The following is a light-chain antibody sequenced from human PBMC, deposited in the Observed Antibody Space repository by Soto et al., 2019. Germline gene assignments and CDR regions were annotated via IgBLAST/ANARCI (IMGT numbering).Light chain of an antibody. CDR3: QQYNSYS. CDR1: QSISSW. J-gene: IGKJ5*01. Sequence: DIQMTQSPSTLSASVGDRVTITCRASQSISSWLAWYQQKPGTAPKLLIYHASTLESGVPSRFSGSGSGTEFTLTISSLQPDDFATYYCQQYNSYSFGQGTRLEIK. CDR2: HAS. V-gene: IGKV1-5*01.